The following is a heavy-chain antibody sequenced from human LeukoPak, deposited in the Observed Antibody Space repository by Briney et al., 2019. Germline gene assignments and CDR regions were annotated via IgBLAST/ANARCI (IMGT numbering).Heavy chain of an antibody. Sequence: GGSLRPSCAASGFTFSSYAMHWVRQAPGKGLEWVAVISYDGSNKYYADSVKGRFTISRDNSKNTLYLQMNSLRAEDTAVYYCARSAYSGWLYNWFDPWGQGTLVTVSS. V-gene: IGHV3-30-3*01. D-gene: IGHD6-19*01. J-gene: IGHJ5*02. CDR3: ARSAYSGWLYNWFDP. CDR1: GFTFSSYA. CDR2: ISYDGSNK.